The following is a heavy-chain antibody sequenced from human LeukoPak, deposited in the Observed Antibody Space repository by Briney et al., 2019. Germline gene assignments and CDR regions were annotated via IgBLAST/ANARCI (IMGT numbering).Heavy chain of an antibody. V-gene: IGHV4-39*07. CDR2: MYYNGDA. D-gene: IGHD4-23*01. CDR1: GGSISRSSYY. CDR3: ARSPGQTMVEDAFDI. Sequence: SETLSLTCTVSGGSISRSSYYWGWIRQPPGKGLEWIGSMYYNGDAYDNPSLESRVTISVDASKNQFSLRLTSVTAADTAVYYCARSPGQTMVEDAFDIWGQGTLVTVSS. J-gene: IGHJ3*02.